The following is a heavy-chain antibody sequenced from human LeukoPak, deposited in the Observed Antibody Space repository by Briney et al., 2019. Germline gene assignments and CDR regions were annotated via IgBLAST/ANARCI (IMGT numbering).Heavy chain of an antibody. CDR1: GFTFSSYS. Sequence: GGSLRLSCAASGFTFSSYSMNWVRQAPGKGLEWVSSISSSSSYIYYADSVKGRFTISRDNAKNSLYLQMNSLRAEDTAAYYCARAGGRVTNNWFDPWGQGTLVTVSS. CDR3: ARAGGRVTNNWFDP. D-gene: IGHD4-17*01. V-gene: IGHV3-21*01. CDR2: ISSSSSYI. J-gene: IGHJ5*02.